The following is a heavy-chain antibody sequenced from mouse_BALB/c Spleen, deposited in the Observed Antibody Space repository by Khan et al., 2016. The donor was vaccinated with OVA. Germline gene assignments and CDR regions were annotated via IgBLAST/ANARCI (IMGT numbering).Heavy chain of an antibody. CDR3: AGNRKGYIGS. CDR1: GFSLTNYG. Sequence: QVQLQQSGPGLAQPSQSLSITCTVSGFSLTNYGVHWVRQSPGKGLEWLGVIRSGGISDYNDTLISRLSISKDISKSQVFFKWNSLPANNTALYYCAGNRKGYIGSWGQSTTLTV. CDR2: IRSGGIS. V-gene: IGHV2-2*02. J-gene: IGHJ2*01.